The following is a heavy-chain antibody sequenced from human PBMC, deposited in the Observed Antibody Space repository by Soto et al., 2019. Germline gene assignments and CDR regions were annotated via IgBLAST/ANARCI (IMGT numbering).Heavy chain of an antibody. V-gene: IGHV5-10-1*01. CDR3: ARQIYDSDTGPNFQYYFDS. Sequence: GESLKISCKGSGYSFAGYWITWVRQKPGKGLEWMGRIDPSDSQTYYSPSFRGHVTISVTKSITTVFLQWSSLRASDTAMYYCARQIYDSDTGPNFQYYFDSWGRGTPVAVSS. CDR1: GYSFAGYW. D-gene: IGHD3-22*01. J-gene: IGHJ4*02. CDR2: IDPSDSQT.